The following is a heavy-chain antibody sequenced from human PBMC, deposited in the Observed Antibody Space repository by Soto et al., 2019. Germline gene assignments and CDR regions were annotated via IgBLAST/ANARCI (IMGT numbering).Heavy chain of an antibody. CDR1: GFTFSSYA. V-gene: IGHV3-23*01. Sequence: EVQLLESGGTLVQPGGSLTLSCAASGFTFSSYAMTWVRQAPGEGLDWVSGLSGSGATRYYADSVQGRFTISRDNSKNTLYLQMNSLRADDTAIYYCARSRPFGGVSVREIDYWGQGTLVTVSS. CDR2: LSGSGATR. D-gene: IGHD3-16*02. CDR3: ARSRPFGGVSVREIDY. J-gene: IGHJ4*02.